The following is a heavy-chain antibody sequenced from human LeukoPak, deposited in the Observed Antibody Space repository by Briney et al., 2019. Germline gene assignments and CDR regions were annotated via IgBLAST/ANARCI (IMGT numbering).Heavy chain of an antibody. CDR3: AKDVVVATIRYFDY. CDR2: ISYDGNNK. Sequence: PGGSLRLSCAASEFSVGSNYMTWVRQAPGKGLEWVAIISYDGNNKYYADSVKGRFTISRDNSKNTLYLQMNSLRAEDTAVYYCAKDVVVATIRYFDYWGQGTLVTVSS. V-gene: IGHV3-30*18. CDR1: EFSVGSNY. J-gene: IGHJ4*02. D-gene: IGHD5-12*01.